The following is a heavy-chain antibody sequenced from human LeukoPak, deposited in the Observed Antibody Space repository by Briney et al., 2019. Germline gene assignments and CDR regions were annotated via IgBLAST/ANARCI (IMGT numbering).Heavy chain of an antibody. J-gene: IGHJ6*02. Sequence: ASVKVSCKASGGTFSSYAISWVRQAPGQGLERMGWVSAYNGNTNYAQKLQGRVTMTTDTSTSTAYMELRSLRSDDTAVYYCARDGFTTVTNYGMDVWGQGTTVTVSS. D-gene: IGHD4-17*01. CDR2: VSAYNGNT. CDR1: GGTFSSYA. V-gene: IGHV1-18*01. CDR3: ARDGFTTVTNYGMDV.